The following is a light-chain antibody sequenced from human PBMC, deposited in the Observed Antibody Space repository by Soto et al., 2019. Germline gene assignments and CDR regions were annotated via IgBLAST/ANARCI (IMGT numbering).Light chain of an antibody. J-gene: IGLJ2*01. CDR1: SSDVGGYNY. CDR3: SSYTSSSTGV. CDR2: DVS. Sequence: QSALTHPASVSGSPGQSITISCTGTSSDVGGYNYVSWYQQHPGKAPKLMIYDVSNRPSGVSNRFSGSKSGNTASLTISGLQAEDEAAYYCSSYTSSSTGVFGGGTKVTVL. V-gene: IGLV2-14*01.